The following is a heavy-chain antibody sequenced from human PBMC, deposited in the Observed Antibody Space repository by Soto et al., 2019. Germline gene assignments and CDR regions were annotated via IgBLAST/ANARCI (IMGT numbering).Heavy chain of an antibody. V-gene: IGHV4-61*01. D-gene: IGHD3-10*01. CDR2: IYYSGST. Sequence: PSETLSLTCTVSGGAVSSGSYYWSWIRQPPGKGLEWIGYIYYSGSTNYNPSLKSRVTISVDTSKNQFSLKLSSVTAADTAVYYCARSGYGSGSYYNPSQPPHYYYYGMDVWGQGTTVTVSS. CDR3: ARSGYGSGSYYNPSQPPHYYYYGMDV. CDR1: GGAVSSGSYY. J-gene: IGHJ6*02.